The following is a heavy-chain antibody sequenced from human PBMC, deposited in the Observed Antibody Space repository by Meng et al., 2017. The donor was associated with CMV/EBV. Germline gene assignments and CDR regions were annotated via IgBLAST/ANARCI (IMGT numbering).Heavy chain of an antibody. J-gene: IGHJ6*02. Sequence: GGSLRLSCAASGFTFSSYGMHWVRQAPGKGLEWVAFKRYDGSNKYYADSVKGRFTISRDNSKNTLYLQMNSLRAEDTAVYYCAKAAGYYYYGMDVWGQGTTVTVSS. V-gene: IGHV3-30*02. CDR1: GFTFSSYG. CDR2: KRYDGSNK. CDR3: AKAAGYYYYGMDV.